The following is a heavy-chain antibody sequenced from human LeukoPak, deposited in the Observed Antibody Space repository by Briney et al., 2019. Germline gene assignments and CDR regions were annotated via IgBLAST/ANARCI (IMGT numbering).Heavy chain of an antibody. Sequence: PSETLSLTCTVSGDSIRSYFWSWIRQPPGKGLEWIGYIYYSGSTNYNPSLKSRVTISVDTSKNRFSLKLSSVSAADTAVYYCARGYYYDSSGYTDWYFDLWGRGTLVTVSS. CDR1: GDSIRSYF. CDR3: ARGYYYDSSGYTDWYFDL. CDR2: IYYSGST. D-gene: IGHD3-22*01. J-gene: IGHJ2*01. V-gene: IGHV4-59*01.